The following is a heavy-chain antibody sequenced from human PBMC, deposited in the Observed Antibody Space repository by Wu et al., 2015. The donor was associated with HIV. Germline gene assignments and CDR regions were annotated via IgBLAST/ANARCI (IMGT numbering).Heavy chain of an antibody. V-gene: IGHV1-18*01. CDR3: ARVQFDPDYYTYFDL. J-gene: IGHJ5*01. Sequence: QVHLVQSGIEIKRPGASVKVSCKASGYTFRNYGINWVRQAPGHGLEWMGWMAPSSGHIQPAQKFQGRIYMSTNNSAHTAYMELRSLTSDDAAIYFCARVQFDPDYYTYFDLWGQGTLVTVSS. CDR2: MAPSSGHI. CDR1: GYTFRNYG. D-gene: IGHD4/OR15-4a*01.